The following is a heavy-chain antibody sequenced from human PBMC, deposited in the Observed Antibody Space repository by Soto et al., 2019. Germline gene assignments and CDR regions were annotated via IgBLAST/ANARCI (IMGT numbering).Heavy chain of an antibody. D-gene: IGHD3-3*01. CDR3: ARALIRLFYWIPENYYYGMDV. V-gene: IGHV1-2*02. J-gene: IGHJ6*02. Sequence: AAVQVSCKASGYTFTGYYMHWVRQAPGQGLEWMGWINPNSGGTNYAQKFQGRVTMTRDTSISTAYMELSRLRSDDTAVYYCARALIRLFYWIPENYYYGMDVCGQGTTVTVSS. CDR2: INPNSGGT. CDR1: GYTFTGYY.